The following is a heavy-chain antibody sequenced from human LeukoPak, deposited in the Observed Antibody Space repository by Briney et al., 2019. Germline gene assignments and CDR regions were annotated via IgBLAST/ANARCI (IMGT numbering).Heavy chain of an antibody. V-gene: IGHV4-59*13. Sequence: SETLSLTCTVSGGSFSSYYWSGIRQPPGRGLGGLGSIYYSGSTDYNPSLKSRVTISVDTSKNQFSLKLSSVTAADTAVYYCARGRIARLPYFDYWGQGTLVTVSS. CDR2: IYYSGST. J-gene: IGHJ4*02. CDR1: GGSFSSYY. CDR3: ARGRIARLPYFDY. D-gene: IGHD5-18*01.